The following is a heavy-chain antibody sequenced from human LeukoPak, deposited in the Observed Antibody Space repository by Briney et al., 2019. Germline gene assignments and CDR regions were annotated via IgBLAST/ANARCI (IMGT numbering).Heavy chain of an antibody. CDR1: GDSISRSTYY. CDR2: VYYGRSP. J-gene: IGHJ4*02. CDR3: ARSSGTGTFSY. D-gene: IGHD6-25*01. Sequence: SETLSLTCTVSGDSISRSTYYWAWIRQPPGKGLEWIGGVYYGRSPYFNPSLESRATISVETSKNHFSLKMSSVTAADTAVYYCARSSGTGTFSYWGQGTLVTVSS. V-gene: IGHV4-39*02.